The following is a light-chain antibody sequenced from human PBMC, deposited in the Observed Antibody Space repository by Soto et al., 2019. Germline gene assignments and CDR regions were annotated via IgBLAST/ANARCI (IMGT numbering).Light chain of an antibody. V-gene: IGLV2-14*01. CDR1: SSDVGGYNY. CDR3: SSYTSSSTTV. CDR2: EVS. Sequence: QSLLTQPASVSGSPGQSITISCTGTSSDVGGYNYVSWYQQHPGKAPKLMIYEVSNRPSGVSNRFSGSKSGNTASLTISGLQAEDEADYYCSSYTSSSTTVFGTGTKVTVL. J-gene: IGLJ1*01.